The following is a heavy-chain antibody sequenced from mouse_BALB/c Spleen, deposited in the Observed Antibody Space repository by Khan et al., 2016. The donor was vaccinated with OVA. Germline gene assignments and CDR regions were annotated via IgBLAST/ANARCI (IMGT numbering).Heavy chain of an antibody. V-gene: IGHV2-9*02. CDR3: ARNKEPDYFDN. CDR1: GFSLTSYA. CDR2: ICAGGST. Sequence: QVQLKESGPGLVAPSQSLSITCTVSGFSLTSYAIHWIRQPPGKGLEWLGVICAGGSTNYNSALMYRLSISKDNSKSQVFLKMTSLQTHDTAMYYCARNKEPDYFDNWGQGTTLTVSS. D-gene: IGHD1-3*01. J-gene: IGHJ2*01.